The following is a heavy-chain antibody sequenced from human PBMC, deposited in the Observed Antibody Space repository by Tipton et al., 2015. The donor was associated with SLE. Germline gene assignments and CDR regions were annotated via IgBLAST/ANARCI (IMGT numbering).Heavy chain of an antibody. J-gene: IGHJ4*02. V-gene: IGHV4-30-4*08. CDR3: ARGDRPYYDFWSGSYSFDY. CDR1: GASISSGDYY. D-gene: IGHD3-3*01. Sequence: TLSLTCTISGASISSGDYYWSWIRQPPGKGLEWIGYIYYSGSTYYNPSLKNRVTISVDTSKNQFSLKLSSVTAADTAVYYCARGDRPYYDFWSGSYSFDYWGQGTLVTVSS. CDR2: IYYSGST.